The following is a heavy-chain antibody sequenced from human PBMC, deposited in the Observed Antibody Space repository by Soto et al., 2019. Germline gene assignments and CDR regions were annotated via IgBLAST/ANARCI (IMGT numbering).Heavy chain of an antibody. CDR2: INTDGSGI. CDR3: AGGLERFMDV. V-gene: IGHV3-74*01. Sequence: GGSLRLSCAASGFTISSYWMHWVRQAPGKGLVWVSHINTDGSGIRYADSVKGRFTISRDNAKNTLYLQMNSLRAEDTAVYYCAGGLERFMDVWGKGTTVTVSS. CDR1: GFTISSYW. J-gene: IGHJ6*03. D-gene: IGHD1-1*01.